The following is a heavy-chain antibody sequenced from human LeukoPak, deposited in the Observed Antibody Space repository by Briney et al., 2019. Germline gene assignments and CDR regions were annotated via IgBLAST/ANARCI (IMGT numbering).Heavy chain of an antibody. J-gene: IGHJ3*02. CDR3: SKGLITMIVVVINDAFDI. V-gene: IGHV3-23*01. D-gene: IGHD3-22*01. CDR2: ISGSGGST. CDR1: GFTFSSYA. Sequence: GGSLRLSCAASGFTFSSYAMSWVPEAPGKGLEWVSAISGSGGSTYYADSVKGRFTISRDNSKNTLYLQMNSLKAEDTAVKYCSKGLITMIVVVINDAFDIWGQGTMVTVSS.